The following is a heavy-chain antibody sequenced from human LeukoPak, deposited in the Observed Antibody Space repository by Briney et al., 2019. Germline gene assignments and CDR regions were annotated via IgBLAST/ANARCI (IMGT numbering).Heavy chain of an antibody. V-gene: IGHV4-4*09. Sequence: SETLSLTCTVSGGSIRSYSWIWIRQPPGKGLEWIGNIYITGSTNYNPSLKSRVTMSLDTSNNQFSLNLNSVTAADTAVYYCARHGRNGNSRWFDPWGQGTLVTVSS. CDR3: ARHGRNGNSRWFDP. CDR2: IYITGST. D-gene: IGHD5-24*01. CDR1: GGSIRSYS. J-gene: IGHJ5*02.